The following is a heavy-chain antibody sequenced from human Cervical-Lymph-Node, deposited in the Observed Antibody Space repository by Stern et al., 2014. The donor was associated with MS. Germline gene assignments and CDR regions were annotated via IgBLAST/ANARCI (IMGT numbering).Heavy chain of an antibody. CDR1: GFTFRSYS. CDR3: ARGRGGNYRYYFDY. V-gene: IGHV3-21*01. CDR2: ISSGGSYI. Sequence: EAQLVESGGGLVKPGGSLRLSCAASGFTFRSYSMNWVRQAPGKGLEWVASISSGGSYIYYADSLKGRFTISRDNAKNSLYLQMNSLRAEDTAVYYCARGRGGNYRYYFDYWGQGTLVTVSS. J-gene: IGHJ4*02. D-gene: IGHD4-23*01.